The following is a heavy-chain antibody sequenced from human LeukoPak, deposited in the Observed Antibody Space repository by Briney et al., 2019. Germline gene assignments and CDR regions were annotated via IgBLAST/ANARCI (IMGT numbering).Heavy chain of an antibody. CDR1: GGSISSSSYY. J-gene: IGHJ4*02. CDR2: IYYSGST. V-gene: IGHV4-39*07. CDR3: ARDKTRRDGYNLYFDY. D-gene: IGHD5-24*01. Sequence: SETLSLTCTVSGGSISSSSYYWGWIRQPPGKGLEWIGSIYYSGSTYYNPSLKSRVSISVDTSKNQFSLKLSSVTAADTAVYYCARDKTRRDGYNLYFDYWGQGTLVTVSS.